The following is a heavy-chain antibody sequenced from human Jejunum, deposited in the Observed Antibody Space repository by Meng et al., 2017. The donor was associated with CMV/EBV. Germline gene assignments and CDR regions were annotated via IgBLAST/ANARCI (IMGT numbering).Heavy chain of an antibody. CDR3: ALFTRSWFDP. V-gene: IGHV2-5*02. Sequence: QIALKESGPPLPKPTHTLTLPCTSSGSSLSTSEVGVGWIRQPPGKALEWLAVIYWDDDKRYSPSLKSRLTITKDTSKNQVVLTLTNMDPVDTATYYCALFTRSWFDPWGQGTLVTVSS. J-gene: IGHJ5*02. CDR2: IYWDDDK. CDR1: GSSLSTSEVG. D-gene: IGHD2-2*01.